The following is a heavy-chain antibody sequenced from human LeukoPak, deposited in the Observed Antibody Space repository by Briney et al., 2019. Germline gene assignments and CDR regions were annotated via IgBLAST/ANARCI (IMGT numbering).Heavy chain of an antibody. D-gene: IGHD2-2*01. Sequence: SVKVSCKASGGTFSSYAISWVRQAPGQGLEWMGGIIPIFGTANYAQKFQGRVTITADESTSTAYMELSSLRSEDTAVYYCARVGCSSTSCYSPNYYGMDVWGQGTTVTVSS. CDR3: ARVGCSSTSCYSPNYYGMDV. V-gene: IGHV1-69*13. J-gene: IGHJ6*02. CDR2: IIPIFGTA. CDR1: GGTFSSYA.